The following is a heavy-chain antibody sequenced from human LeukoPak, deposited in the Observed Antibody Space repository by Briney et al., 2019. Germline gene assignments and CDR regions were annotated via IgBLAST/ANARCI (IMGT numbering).Heavy chain of an antibody. Sequence: SVKVSCKASGGTFSSYAISWVRQAPGQGLEWMGRIIPILGTANYAQKFQGRVTITTDESTSTAYMELSSLRSEDTAVYYCARTVGAIDIFDYWGQGTLVTVSS. CDR1: GGTFSSYA. D-gene: IGHD1-26*01. V-gene: IGHV1-69*11. CDR3: ARTVGAIDIFDY. CDR2: IIPILGTA. J-gene: IGHJ4*02.